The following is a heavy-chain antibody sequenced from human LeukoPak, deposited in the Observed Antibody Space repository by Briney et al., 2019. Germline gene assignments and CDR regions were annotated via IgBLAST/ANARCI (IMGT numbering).Heavy chain of an antibody. D-gene: IGHD6-13*01. J-gene: IGHJ4*02. CDR2: ISGTSGTT. Sequence: ETLSLTCAVYGGSFSGYYWSWVRQSPGKGLEWVSGISGTSGTTYYADSVKGRFTISRDNSKNTLYLQMNSLRSEDTAVYYCAKESEAIAAAGTLDSWGRGTLVTVSS. CDR1: GGSFSGYY. V-gene: IGHV3-23*01. CDR3: AKESEAIAAAGTLDS.